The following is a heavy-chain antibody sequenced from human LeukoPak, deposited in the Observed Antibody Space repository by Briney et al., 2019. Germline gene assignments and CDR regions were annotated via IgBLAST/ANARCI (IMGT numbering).Heavy chain of an antibody. Sequence: GGSLRLSCAASGCTFSSYSMNWVRQAPGKGLEWVSSISSSSSYIYYADSVKGRFTISRDNAKNSLYLQMNSLRAEDTAVYYCARDLVPAAPYYYYGMDVWGQGTTVTVSS. D-gene: IGHD2-2*01. CDR2: ISSSSSYI. V-gene: IGHV3-21*01. J-gene: IGHJ6*02. CDR1: GCTFSSYS. CDR3: ARDLVPAAPYYYYGMDV.